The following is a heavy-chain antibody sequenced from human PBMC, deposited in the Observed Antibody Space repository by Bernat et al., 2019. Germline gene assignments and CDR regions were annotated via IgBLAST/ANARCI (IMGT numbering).Heavy chain of an antibody. CDR3: ARDAKPYSSSSDNWFDP. CDR1: GFTVSSNY. J-gene: IGHJ5*02. D-gene: IGHD6-6*01. Sequence: EVQVVESGGGLVQPGGSLRLSCAASGFTVSSNYMSWVRQAPGKGLEWVSVIYSGGSTYYADSVKGRFTISRDNSKNTLYLQMNSLRAEDTAVYYCARDAKPYSSSSDNWFDPWGQGTLVTVSS. V-gene: IGHV3-66*01. CDR2: IYSGGST.